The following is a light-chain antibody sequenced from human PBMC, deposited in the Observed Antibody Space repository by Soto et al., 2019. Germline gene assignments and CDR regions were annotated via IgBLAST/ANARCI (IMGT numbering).Light chain of an antibody. CDR2: EVN. Sequence: QSALTQPPSASGSPGQSVTISCTGTSSDVGAYDYVCWYQQHPGKAPKLMIYEVNKRPSGVPDRFSGSKSGNTASLTVSGLQAGDEADYYCSSYTTTSTLVFGGGTKLTVL. J-gene: IGLJ3*02. CDR3: SSYTTTSTLV. CDR1: SSDVGAYDY. V-gene: IGLV2-8*01.